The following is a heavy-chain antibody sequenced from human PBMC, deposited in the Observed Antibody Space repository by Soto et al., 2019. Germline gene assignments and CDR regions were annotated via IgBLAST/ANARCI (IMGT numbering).Heavy chain of an antibody. CDR2: ISSSSSTI. CDR1: GFTFSSYS. D-gene: IGHD7-27*01. J-gene: IGHJ3*02. CDR3: ARDTYLTGDDAFDI. V-gene: IGHV3-48*01. Sequence: GGSLRLSCAASGFTFSSYSMNWVRQAPGKGLEWVSYISSSSSTIYYADSVKGRFTISRDNAKNSLYLQMNSLRAEDTAVYYCARDTYLTGDDAFDIWGQGTMVTVSS.